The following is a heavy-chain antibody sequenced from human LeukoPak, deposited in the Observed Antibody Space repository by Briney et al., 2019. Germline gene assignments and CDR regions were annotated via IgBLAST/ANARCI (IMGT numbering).Heavy chain of an antibody. CDR3: ARGGGGYSYGFGHFDY. CDR1: GFTFSSYW. CDR2: IKQDGSEK. D-gene: IGHD5-18*01. Sequence: PGGSLRLSCAASGFTFSSYWMSWVRQAPGKGLEWVANIKQDGSEKYYVDSVKGRFTISRDNAKNSLYLQMNSLRADDTAVYYCARGGGGYSYGFGHFDYWGQGTLVTVSS. J-gene: IGHJ4*02. V-gene: IGHV3-7*01.